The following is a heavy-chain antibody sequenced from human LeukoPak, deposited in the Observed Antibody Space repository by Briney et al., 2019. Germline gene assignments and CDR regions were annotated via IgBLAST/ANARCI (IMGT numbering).Heavy chain of an antibody. CDR2: ISGDGGST. CDR1: GFTFDDYA. J-gene: IGHJ4*02. V-gene: IGHV3-43*02. D-gene: IGHD3-10*01. CDR3: AKDIRYGSGSYYSIFHY. Sequence: GGSLRLSCAASGFTFDDYAMHWVRQAPGKGLEWVSLISGDGGSTYYADSVKGRFTISRDNSKNSLYLQMNSLRTEDTALYYCAKDIRYGSGSYYSIFHYWGQGTLVTVSS.